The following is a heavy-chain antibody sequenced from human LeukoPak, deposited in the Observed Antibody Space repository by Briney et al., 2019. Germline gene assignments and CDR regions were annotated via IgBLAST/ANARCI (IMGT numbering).Heavy chain of an antibody. V-gene: IGHV4-39*01. J-gene: IGHJ5*02. CDR1: GGSISSSTYY. Sequence: SETLSLTCTVSGGSISSSTYYWAWIRQPPGKGLEWIGCIYYSGSTYYNPSLKSRVTISVDTSKIQFSLRLSSVTAADTAVYYCASQGDSSGYYRGFDPWGQGTLVTVSS. D-gene: IGHD3-22*01. CDR3: ASQGDSSGYYRGFDP. CDR2: IYYSGST.